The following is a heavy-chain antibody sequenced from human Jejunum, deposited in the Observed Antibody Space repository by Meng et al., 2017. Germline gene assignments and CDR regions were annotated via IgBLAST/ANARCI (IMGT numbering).Heavy chain of an antibody. CDR3: AADIAIAWFYS. CDR1: GSSVSSTYY. CDR2: VYHSGIT. V-gene: IGHV4-38-2*01. J-gene: IGHJ5*01. Sequence: SETLSLTCAVSGSSVSSTYYWGWIRQPPGKGLEWTGSVYHSGITYYNSSLKSRVTISLDTSKNQFSLRLSSVTAEDTAVYYCAADIAIAWFYSWGQGTLVTVSS. D-gene: IGHD2-15*01.